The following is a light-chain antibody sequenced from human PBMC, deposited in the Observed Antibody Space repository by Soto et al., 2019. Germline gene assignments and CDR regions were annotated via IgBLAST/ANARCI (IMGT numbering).Light chain of an antibody. CDR3: QQYVSLPIT. CDR2: GAS. CDR1: QSISSSY. Sequence: RVWMQYNGTLSLSPEERATLSCRASQSISSSYLAWYQQKPGQAPRLLIYGASSRATGIPDRFSGSGSGTDFTLTINRVAPEDFAVYFCQQYVSLPITFGQGTRLEIK. J-gene: IGKJ5*01. V-gene: IGKV3-20*01.